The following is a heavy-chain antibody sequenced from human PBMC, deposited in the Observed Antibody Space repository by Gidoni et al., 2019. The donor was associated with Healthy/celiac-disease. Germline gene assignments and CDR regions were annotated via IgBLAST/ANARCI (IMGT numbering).Heavy chain of an antibody. CDR1: GFTFSSYS. Sequence: EVQLVESGGGLVKPGGSLRPSCPASGFTFSSYSRNWDRQAPGKGWEWVSSISSSSSYIYYADSVKGRFTISRDNAKNSLYLQMNSLRAEDTAVYYCARDGNLPGFSIYPDGMDVWGQGTTVTVSS. CDR3: ARDGNLPGFSIYPDGMDV. V-gene: IGHV3-21*01. D-gene: IGHD6-13*01. CDR2: ISSSSSYI. J-gene: IGHJ6*02.